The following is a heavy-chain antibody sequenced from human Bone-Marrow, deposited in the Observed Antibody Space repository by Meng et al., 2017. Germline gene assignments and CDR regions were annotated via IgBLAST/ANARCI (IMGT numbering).Heavy chain of an antibody. V-gene: IGHV1-2*06. Sequence: QVQLVQSGTEVKMPGASVKVSCKASAYTFTGYYMHWVRQAPGQGLEWMGRINPNSGGTNYAQKFQGRVTTTRDTSISTAYMELSRLRSDDTAVYYCASLAIFGVVIRDYWGQGTLVTVSS. CDR2: INPNSGGT. CDR3: ASLAIFGVVIRDY. CDR1: AYTFTGYY. J-gene: IGHJ4*02. D-gene: IGHD3-3*01.